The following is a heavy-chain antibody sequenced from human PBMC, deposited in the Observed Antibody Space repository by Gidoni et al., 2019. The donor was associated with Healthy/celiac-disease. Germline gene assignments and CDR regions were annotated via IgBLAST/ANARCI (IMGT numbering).Heavy chain of an antibody. J-gene: IGHJ5*02. Sequence: QVQLVESGGGVVQPGRSLRLSCAASGFPFSSYARPWVRQAPGKGLEWVAVISYDGSNKYYADSVKGRFTISRDNSKNTLYLQMNSLRAEDTAVYYCARDAWLGMNWFDPWGQGTLVTVSS. D-gene: IGHD6-19*01. V-gene: IGHV3-30*04. CDR1: GFPFSSYA. CDR3: ARDAWLGMNWFDP. CDR2: ISYDGSNK.